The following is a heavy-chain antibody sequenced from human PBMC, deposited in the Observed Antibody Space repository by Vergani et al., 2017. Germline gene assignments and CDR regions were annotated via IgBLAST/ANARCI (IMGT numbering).Heavy chain of an antibody. CDR3: ARARIAAAGRNWFDP. CDR1: GFTFSSYS. D-gene: IGHD6-13*01. CDR2: ISSSSSYI. Sequence: EVQLVESGGGLVKPGGSLRLSFAASGFTFSSYSMNWVRQAPGKGLEWVSSISSSSSYIYYADSVKGRFTISRDNAKNSLYLQMNSLRAEDTAVYYCARARIAAAGRNWFDPWGQGTLVTVSS. J-gene: IGHJ5*02. V-gene: IGHV3-21*01.